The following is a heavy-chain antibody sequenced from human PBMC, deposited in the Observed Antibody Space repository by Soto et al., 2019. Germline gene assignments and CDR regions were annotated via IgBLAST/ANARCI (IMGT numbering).Heavy chain of an antibody. V-gene: IGHV1-2*02. CDR1: GYTFTGYY. J-gene: IGHJ3*02. CDR3: ARENDAFDI. Sequence: QVQLVQSGAEVKKPGASVKVSCQASGYTFTGYYIHWVRQAPGQGLEWMAWVNPNSGGTKYTQKFQGRVTMTRDTSISTAYMELGRLRSDDTAVYYCARENDAFDIWGQGTMVTVSS. CDR2: VNPNSGGT.